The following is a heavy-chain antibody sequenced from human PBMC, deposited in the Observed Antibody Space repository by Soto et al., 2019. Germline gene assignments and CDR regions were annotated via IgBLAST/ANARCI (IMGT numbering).Heavy chain of an antibody. CDR3: SRGVDTMAFDH. D-gene: IGHD2-2*01. CDR2: IDNSGST. V-gene: IGHV4-30-4*01. J-gene: IGHJ5*02. CDR1: GDSLRSGDYS. Sequence: QVQLQESGPGLVKPSQTLSLTCTVSGDSLRSGDYSWSWVRQPPGKGLEWIGYIDNSGSTDYEPSLRSRLTISEDLSKNELALRLTAVTAADTAVYYFSRGVDTMAFDHWGQGTLVTVSS.